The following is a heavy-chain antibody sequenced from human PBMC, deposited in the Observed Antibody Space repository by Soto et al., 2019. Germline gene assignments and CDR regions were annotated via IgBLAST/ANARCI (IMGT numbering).Heavy chain of an antibody. Sequence: NPSETLSLTCTVSGGSISSYYWSWIRQPPGKGLEWIGYIYYSGSTNYNPSLKSRVTISVDTSKNQFSLKLSSVTAADTAVYYCAREGYYYDSSGYYYQGWFDPWGQGTLVTVSS. CDR2: IYYSGST. J-gene: IGHJ5*02. D-gene: IGHD3-22*01. CDR3: AREGYYYDSSGYYYQGWFDP. CDR1: GGSISSYY. V-gene: IGHV4-59*01.